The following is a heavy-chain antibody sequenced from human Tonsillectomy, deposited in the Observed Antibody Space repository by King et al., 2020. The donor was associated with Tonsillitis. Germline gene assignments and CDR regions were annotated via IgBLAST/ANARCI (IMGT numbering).Heavy chain of an antibody. CDR3: ARDPGSDAFDI. J-gene: IGHJ3*02. D-gene: IGHD1-26*01. V-gene: IGHV3-7*01. CDR2: IKEDGSDK. CDR1: GFTSSNYW. Sequence: VQLVESGGGLVQPGGSLRLSCAVSGFTSSNYWMSWVRQAPGEGLEWVANIKEDGSDKYYLDSVKGRFTISRDNAKNSLYLQMNSLRAEDTAVYYCARDPGSDAFDIWGQGTLVSVSS.